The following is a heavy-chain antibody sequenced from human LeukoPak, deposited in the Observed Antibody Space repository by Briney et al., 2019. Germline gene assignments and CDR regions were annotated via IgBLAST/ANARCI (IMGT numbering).Heavy chain of an antibody. D-gene: IGHD5-12*01. J-gene: IGHJ1*01. CDR2: INYTGST. V-gene: IGHV4-59*12. CDR3: ARRRIPATITGSRLSSRFDS. Sequence: SETLSLTCSVSGGISSYYWSWIRQPPGKGLEWIGYINYTGSTNYNPSLKSRISMSVDTSKNQFSVNLNSVTAADAAFYYCARRRIPATITGSRLSSRFDSWGQGTLVTVSS. CDR1: GGISSYY.